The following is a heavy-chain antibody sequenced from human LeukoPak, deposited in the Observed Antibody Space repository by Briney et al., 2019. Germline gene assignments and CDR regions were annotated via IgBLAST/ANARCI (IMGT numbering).Heavy chain of an antibody. CDR2: IAASGTT. CDR1: GGSISGYY. V-gene: IGHV4-4*08. CDR3: ARFPYFEGFDY. Sequence: SETLSLTCTVSGGSISGYYCTWIRQAPGKGLEFIGYIAASGTTKHNPSLKSRVTLSMDTSKNQFSLKLRSVTAADTAVYFCARFPYFEGFDYWGQGTQVIVSS. D-gene: IGHD3-9*01. J-gene: IGHJ4*02.